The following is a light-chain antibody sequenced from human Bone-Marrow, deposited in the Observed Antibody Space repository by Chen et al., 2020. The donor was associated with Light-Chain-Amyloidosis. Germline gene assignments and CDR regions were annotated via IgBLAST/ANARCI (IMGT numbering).Light chain of an antibody. CDR3: HSTDITGNHRV. J-gene: IGLJ3*02. V-gene: IGLV3-10*01. Sequence: SYELTQPPSVAVSPAQTARITCSGDTLPKKFAYWYQQKSGQARVVVIYEDSKRPPGIPERFSGSSSGTMATLTSSGAQAEDEGDYYCHSTDITGNHRVFGGGTKLTVL. CDR2: EDS. CDR1: TLPKKF.